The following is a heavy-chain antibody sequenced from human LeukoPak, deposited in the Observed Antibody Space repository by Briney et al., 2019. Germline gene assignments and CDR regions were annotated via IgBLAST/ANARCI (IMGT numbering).Heavy chain of an antibody. CDR2: ISSSGSTI. CDR3: ARRIAAAGLYFDY. CDR1: GFTFSNYY. D-gene: IGHD6-13*01. V-gene: IGHV3-11*04. Sequence: GGSLRLSCAASGFTFSNYYMSWIRQAPGKGLEWVSYISSSGSTIYYADSVKGRFTISRDNAKNSLYLQMNSLRAEDTAVYYCARRIAAAGLYFDYWGQGTLVTVSS. J-gene: IGHJ4*02.